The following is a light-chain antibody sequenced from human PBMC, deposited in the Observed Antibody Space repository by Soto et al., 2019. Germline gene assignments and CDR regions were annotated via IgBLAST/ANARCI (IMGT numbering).Light chain of an antibody. Sequence: QSVVTQPPSVSGAPGQRVTISCTGSSSNIGAGYDVHWYQQFPGTAPKLLIYGNNNRPSGVPDRFSGSKSGTSASLAITGLQAEDEADYYCQSFDTSLNSVVFGGGTKVTVL. CDR2: GNN. J-gene: IGLJ2*01. CDR3: QSFDTSLNSVV. CDR1: SSNIGAGYD. V-gene: IGLV1-40*01.